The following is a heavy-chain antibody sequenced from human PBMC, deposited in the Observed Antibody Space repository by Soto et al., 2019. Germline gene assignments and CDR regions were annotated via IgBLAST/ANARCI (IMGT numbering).Heavy chain of an antibody. Sequence: PGGSLRLSCEASGFIFEDYDMHWVRQPPGKGLQWVSGISWNSGDKDYADSVKGRFTISRDNVKNSLDLQMNSLRAEDTAVYYCARDRYIWTPTKYYYYYYGMDVWGQGTTVTVSS. V-gene: IGHV3-9*01. CDR3: ARDRYIWTPTKYYYYYYGMDV. J-gene: IGHJ6*02. D-gene: IGHD1-20*01. CDR1: GFIFEDYD. CDR2: ISWNSGDK.